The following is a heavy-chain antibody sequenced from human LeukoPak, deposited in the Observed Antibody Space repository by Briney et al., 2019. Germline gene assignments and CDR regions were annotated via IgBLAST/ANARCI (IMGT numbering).Heavy chain of an antibody. CDR1: GFTFSNYW. V-gene: IGHV3-23*01. J-gene: IGHJ6*02. CDR3: ARENYYYDSSGYPEFYGMDV. CDR2: ISGSGGST. Sequence: PGGSLRLSCAASGFTFSNYWMSWVRQAPGKGLEWVSAISGSGGSTYYADSVKGRFTISRDNAKNSLYLQMNSLRAEDTAVYYCARENYYYDSSGYPEFYGMDVWGQGTTVTVSS. D-gene: IGHD3-22*01.